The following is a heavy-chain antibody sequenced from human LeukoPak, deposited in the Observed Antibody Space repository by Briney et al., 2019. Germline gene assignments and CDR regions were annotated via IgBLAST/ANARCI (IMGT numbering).Heavy chain of an antibody. CDR1: DFTFSNYG. CDR2: MYYAGTNQ. V-gene: IGHV3-33*01. Sequence: PGGSLRLSCAASDFTFSNYGMHWVRQAPGKGLEWVAVMYYAGTNQYYADSVKGRFTISRDNSNNRLYLQMNSLRAEDTAVYYCARVRRDGYNRDAFDIWGQGTVVTVSS. D-gene: IGHD5-24*01. J-gene: IGHJ3*02. CDR3: ARVRRDGYNRDAFDI.